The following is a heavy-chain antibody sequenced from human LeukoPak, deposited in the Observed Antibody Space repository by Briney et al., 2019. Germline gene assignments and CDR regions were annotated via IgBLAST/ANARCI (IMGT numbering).Heavy chain of an antibody. D-gene: IGHD5-18*01. CDR1: GFSLSTSGVG. J-gene: IGHJ5*02. Sequence: SGPTLVKPTQTLTLTCTFSGFSLSTSGVGVGWIRQPPGKALEWLALIYWDDDKRYSPSLKSRLTITKDTSKNQVVLTMTNMDPVDTATYYCAHKNSPRGGYSYGYNWFDPWGQGTLVTVSS. V-gene: IGHV2-5*02. CDR3: AHKNSPRGGYSYGYNWFDP. CDR2: IYWDDDK.